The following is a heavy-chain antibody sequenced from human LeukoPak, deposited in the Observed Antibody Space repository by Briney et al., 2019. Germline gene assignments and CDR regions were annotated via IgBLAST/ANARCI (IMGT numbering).Heavy chain of an antibody. CDR2: IDPSDSYT. CDR1: GYSFTSYW. CDR3: ARPGARGYCSGGSCYSDY. J-gene: IGHJ4*02. Sequence: GESLKISCKGSGYSFTSYWISWVRQMPGKGLEWMGRIDPSDSYTNYSPSLQGHVTISADKSISTAYLQWSSLKASDTAMYYCARPGARGYCSGGSCYSDYWGQGTLVTVSS. V-gene: IGHV5-10-1*01. D-gene: IGHD2-15*01.